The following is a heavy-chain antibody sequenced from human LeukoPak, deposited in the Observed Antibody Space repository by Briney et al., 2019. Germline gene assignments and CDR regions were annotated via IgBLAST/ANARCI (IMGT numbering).Heavy chain of an antibody. Sequence: ASVKVSCKASGYSFTSYGITWVRQAPGQGLEWMGWISGYNGKTKYAQKFQGRVTMTTDTSTSTAYMELRSLRSDDTAVYYCARDYGDYPSYWGQGTLVTVSS. V-gene: IGHV1-18*01. J-gene: IGHJ4*02. CDR1: GYSFTSYG. CDR2: ISGYNGKT. D-gene: IGHD4-17*01. CDR3: ARDYGDYPSY.